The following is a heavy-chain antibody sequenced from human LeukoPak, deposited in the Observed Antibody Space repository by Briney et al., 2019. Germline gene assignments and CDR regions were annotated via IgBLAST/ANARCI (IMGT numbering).Heavy chain of an antibody. J-gene: IGHJ4*02. CDR3: ARVDYGDYRYFDY. Sequence: GSLRLSCAASGITFSSYAIHWVRQAPGKGLEGVAAISYDGSNKYYADSVKGRFTISRDNSKNTLYLQMNSLRAEDTAVYYCARVDYGDYRYFDYWGQGTLVTVSS. CDR2: ISYDGSNK. D-gene: IGHD4-17*01. CDR1: GITFSSYA. V-gene: IGHV3-30*04.